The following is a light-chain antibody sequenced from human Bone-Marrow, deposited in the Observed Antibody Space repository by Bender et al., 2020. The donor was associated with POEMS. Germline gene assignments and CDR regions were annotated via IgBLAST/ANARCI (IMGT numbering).Light chain of an antibody. J-gene: IGLJ2*01. CDR1: SLGDKY. CDR3: QAWDSITVT. V-gene: IGLV3-1*01. Sequence: SFEVTQPPAVSVSPGQTAAITCSGISLGDKYVYWYQQKAGQSPVLVIYQDSKRPSGIPERFSGSNSGNTATLTISETQAMDEADYYCQAWDSITVTFGGGTKLTVL. CDR2: QDS.